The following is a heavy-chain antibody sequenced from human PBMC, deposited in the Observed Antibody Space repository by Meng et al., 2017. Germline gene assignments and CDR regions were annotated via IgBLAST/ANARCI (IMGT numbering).Heavy chain of an antibody. CDR1: GFTFSNAW. J-gene: IGHJ4*02. V-gene: IGHV3-15*01. Sequence: VELVESGGGLVEPGGSLRLSCATSGFTFSNAWMSWVRQTPGKGLEWLGRIKSKTDGETTDYAAPVKGRFSISRDDAENTLYLQMNSLKTEDTAVYYCQWLSTHPPDCWGQGTLVTVSS. CDR3: QWLSTHPPDC. CDR2: IKSKTDGETT. D-gene: IGHD3-22*01.